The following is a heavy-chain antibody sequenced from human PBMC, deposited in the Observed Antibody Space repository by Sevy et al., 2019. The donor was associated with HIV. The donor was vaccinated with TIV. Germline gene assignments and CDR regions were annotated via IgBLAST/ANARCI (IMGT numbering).Heavy chain of an antibody. J-gene: IGHJ5*02. CDR1: GFTFSSYA. Sequence: GGSLRLSCAASGFTFSSYAMSWVRQAPGKGLEWVSAISGSGGSTYYADSVKGRFTISRDNSKNTLYLQMNSLRAEDKGVYYCAKVPFVGIGAAGTALDPWGQGTLVTVSS. V-gene: IGHV3-23*01. CDR3: AKVPFVGIGAAGTALDP. CDR2: ISGSGGST. D-gene: IGHD6-13*01.